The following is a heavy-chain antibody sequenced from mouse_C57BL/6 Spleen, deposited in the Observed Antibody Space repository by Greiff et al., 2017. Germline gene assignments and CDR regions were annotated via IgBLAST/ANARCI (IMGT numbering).Heavy chain of an antibody. D-gene: IGHD2-5*01. CDR1: GFTFSNYW. V-gene: IGHV6-3*01. CDR2: IRLKSDNYAT. CDR3: TEGYSNYVGFAY. Sequence: EVKLEESGGGLVQPGGSMKLSCVASGFTFSNYWMNWVRQSPEKGLEWVAQIRLKSDNYATHYAESVKGRFTISRDDSKSSVYLQMNNLRAEDTGIYYCTEGYSNYVGFAYWGQGTLVTVSA. J-gene: IGHJ3*01.